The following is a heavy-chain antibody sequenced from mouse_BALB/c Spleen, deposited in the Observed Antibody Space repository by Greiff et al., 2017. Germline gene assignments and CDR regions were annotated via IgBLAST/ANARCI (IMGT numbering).Heavy chain of an antibody. D-gene: IGHD1-1*01. J-gene: IGHJ1*01. CDR3: AITTVVDYWYFDV. CDR2: ISYSGST. V-gene: IGHV3-2*02. Sequence: EVKLLESGPGLVKPSQSLSLTCTVTGYSITSDYAWNWIRQFPGNKLEWMGYISYSGSTSYNPSLKSRISITRDTSKNQFFLQLNSVTTEDTATYYCAITTVVDYWYFDVWGAGTTVTVSS. CDR1: GYSITSDYA.